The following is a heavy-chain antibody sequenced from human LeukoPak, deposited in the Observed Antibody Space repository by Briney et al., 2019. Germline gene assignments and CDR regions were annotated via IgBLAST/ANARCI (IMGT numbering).Heavy chain of an antibody. CDR2: ISSSGSGDNT. V-gene: IGHV3-23*01. CDR3: AKDAQPRSRWFDP. Sequence: GGSLRLSCAASGVTLSSFAMSWARQAPGKGLEWVSGISSSGSGDNTYYADSVKGRFTISRDNAKNSLYLQMNTLRAEDTAMYYCAKDAQPRSRWFDPWGQGTLVTVSS. J-gene: IGHJ5*02. CDR1: GVTLSSFA. D-gene: IGHD3-16*01.